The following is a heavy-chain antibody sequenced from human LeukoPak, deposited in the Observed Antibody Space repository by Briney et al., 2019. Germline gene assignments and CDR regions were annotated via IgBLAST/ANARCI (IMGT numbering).Heavy chain of an antibody. D-gene: IGHD3-22*01. CDR1: GFTFSSYW. J-gene: IGHJ6*03. V-gene: IGHV3-7*03. CDR2: IKQDGSEK. Sequence: GGSLRLSCAASGFTFSSYWMSWVRQAPGKGLEWVANIKQDGSEKYYVDSVKGRFTISRDNAKNSLYLQMNSLRAEDTAVYYCARVRPRGYYDSSGYYGNYYMNVWGKGTTVTVSS. CDR3: ARVRPRGYYDSSGYYGNYYMNV.